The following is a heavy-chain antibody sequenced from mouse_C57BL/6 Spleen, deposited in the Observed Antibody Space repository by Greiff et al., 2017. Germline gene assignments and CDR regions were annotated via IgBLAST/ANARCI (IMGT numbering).Heavy chain of an antibody. CDR2: INPNNGGT. CDR1: GYTFTDYN. CDR3: ARAGRYGNSDY. V-gene: IGHV1-18*01. J-gene: IGHJ2*01. D-gene: IGHD2-1*01. Sequence: VQLQQSGPELVKPGASVKIPCKASGYTFTDYNMDWVKQSHGKSLEWIGDINPNNGGTIYNQKFKGKATLTVDQSSSTAYMELRSLTSEDTAVYYCARAGRYGNSDYWGQGTTLTVSS.